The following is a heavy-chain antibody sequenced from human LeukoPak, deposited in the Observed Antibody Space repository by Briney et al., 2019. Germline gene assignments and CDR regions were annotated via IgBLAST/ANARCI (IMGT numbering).Heavy chain of an antibody. CDR1: GFTFSSYA. Sequence: GSLRLSCAASGFTFSSYAMSWVRQAPGKGLEWVSAISRSGGSTYYADSVKGRFTISRDNSKNTLYLQMNSLRAEDTAVYYCAKDHLYSSSSYFDYWGQGTLVTVSS. J-gene: IGHJ4*02. CDR2: ISRSGGST. V-gene: IGHV3-23*01. CDR3: AKDHLYSSSSYFDY. D-gene: IGHD6-6*01.